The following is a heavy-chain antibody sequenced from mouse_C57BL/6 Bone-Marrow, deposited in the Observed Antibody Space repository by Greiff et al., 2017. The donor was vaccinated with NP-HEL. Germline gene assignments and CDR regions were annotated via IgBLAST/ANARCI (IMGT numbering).Heavy chain of an antibody. CDR1: GYTFTTYP. D-gene: IGHD1-1*01. V-gene: IGHV1-47*01. Sequence: QVQLQQSGAELVKPGASVTLSCKASGYTFTTYPIEWMKQSHGQCLEWIGNFLPYNDDTKYNEKFKGKATLTAEKSSSTVYLHLSRLTSDDAAVYCCEWGSKVDYALDYWGQGTSVTVSS. CDR2: FLPYNDDT. J-gene: IGHJ4*01. CDR3: EWGSKVDYALDY.